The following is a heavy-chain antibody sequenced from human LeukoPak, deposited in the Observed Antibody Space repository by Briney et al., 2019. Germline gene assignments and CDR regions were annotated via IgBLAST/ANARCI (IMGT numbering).Heavy chain of an antibody. CDR2: IDTYRGST. J-gene: IGHJ4*02. CDR3: ARPNTGATGYYFDY. D-gene: IGHD1-1*01. Sequence: GASVKVSCKASGYTFISYGVSWVRQAPGQGLEWMGWIDTYRGSTNYAENLQGRVTVTTDTSTSTVYMELRSLRSDDTAVYYCARPNTGATGYYFDYWGQGTLVTVSS. CDR1: GYTFISYG. V-gene: IGHV1-18*01.